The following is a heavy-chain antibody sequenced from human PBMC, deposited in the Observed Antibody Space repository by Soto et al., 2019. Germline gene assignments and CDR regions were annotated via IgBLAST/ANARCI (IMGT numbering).Heavy chain of an antibody. V-gene: IGHV3-30*03. CDR2: ISYDGSNK. CDR1: GFTFSSYG. J-gene: IGHJ3*01. D-gene: IGHD3-22*01. CDR3: AIDYDSSGYYQNAFDV. Sequence: GGSLRLSCAASGFTFSSYGMHWVRQAPGKGLEWVAVISYDGSNKYYADSVKGRFTISRDNSKNTLYLQMNSLRAEYTAVYYCAIDYDSSGYYQNAFDVWGQGTMVTVSS.